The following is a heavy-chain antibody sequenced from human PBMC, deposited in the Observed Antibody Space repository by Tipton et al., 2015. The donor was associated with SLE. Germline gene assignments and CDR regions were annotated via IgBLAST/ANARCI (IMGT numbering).Heavy chain of an antibody. J-gene: IGHJ3*02. Sequence: TLSLTCAVYGGSFSGYYWSWIRQPPGKGLEWIGEINHSGSTNYNPSLKSRVTISVDTSKNQFSLKLSSVTAADTAVYYCAREGVALDIWGQGTLVTVSS. D-gene: IGHD3-16*01. CDR3: AREGVALDI. CDR2: INHSGST. V-gene: IGHV4-34*01. CDR1: GGSFSGYY.